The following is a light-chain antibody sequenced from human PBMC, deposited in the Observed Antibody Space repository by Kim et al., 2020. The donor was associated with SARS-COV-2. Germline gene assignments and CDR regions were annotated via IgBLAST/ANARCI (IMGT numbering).Light chain of an antibody. CDR2: DVS. J-gene: IGLJ2*01. CDR1: SSDVGCYIF. Sequence: GQSITISCTGTSSDVGCYIFVSWYQQQPGKAPKLIIYDVSHRPSGVSNRFSGSKSGNRASLTIFGLQAEDEADYYCTSYTSTSTLVFGGGTQLTVL. V-gene: IGLV2-14*03. CDR3: TSYTSTSTLV.